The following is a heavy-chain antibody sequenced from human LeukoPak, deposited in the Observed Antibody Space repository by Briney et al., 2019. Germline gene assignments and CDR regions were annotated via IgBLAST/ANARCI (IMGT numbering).Heavy chain of an antibody. CDR2: INHSGST. CDR3: ARGRGYCTNGVCSDFDY. D-gene: IGHD2-8*01. CDR1: GGPFSGYY. V-gene: IGHV4-34*01. J-gene: IGHJ4*02. Sequence: NPSETLSLTCAVYGGPFSGYYWSWIRQPPGKGLEWIGEINHSGSTNYNPSLKSRVTISVDMSKNQFSLKLSSVTAADTAVYYCARGRGYCTNGVCSDFDYWGQGTLVTVSS.